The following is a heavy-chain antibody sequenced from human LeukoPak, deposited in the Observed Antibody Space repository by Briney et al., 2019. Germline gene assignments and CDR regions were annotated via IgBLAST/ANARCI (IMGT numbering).Heavy chain of an antibody. CDR2: IGKSGSPT. V-gene: IGHV3-48*03. CDR3: ARVSWRGELF. D-gene: IGHD1-26*01. J-gene: IGHJ4*01. CDR1: GFTFSSYD. Sequence: GGSLRLSCSASGFTFSSYDMHWVRLAPGKPLEWVSSIGKSGSPTFYRDSVRGRFTISRDNAKKSLFLRLTNLRVEDAAFYFCARVSWRGELFWGHGTLVTVSS.